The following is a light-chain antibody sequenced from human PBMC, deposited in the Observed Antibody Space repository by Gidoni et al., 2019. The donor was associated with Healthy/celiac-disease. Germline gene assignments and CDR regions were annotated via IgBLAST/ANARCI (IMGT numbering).Light chain of an antibody. CDR1: QSLLHSNGYNY. CDR3: MQALQTPPGT. Sequence: DIVMTQSPLSLPVTPGEPASISCRSSQSLLHSNGYNYLDWYLQKPGQSPQLLIYLGSNRASGVPDRFSGSGSGTDFTLKISGVEAEDVGVYYCMQALQTPPGTFGPGTKVDIK. CDR2: LGS. V-gene: IGKV2-28*01. J-gene: IGKJ3*01.